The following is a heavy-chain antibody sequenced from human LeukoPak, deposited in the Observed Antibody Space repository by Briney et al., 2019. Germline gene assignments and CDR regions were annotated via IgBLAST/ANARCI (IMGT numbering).Heavy chain of an antibody. D-gene: IGHD2-2*01. V-gene: IGHV4-39*07. Sequence: SETLSLTCTVSGGSISSSSYYWGWIRQPPGKGLEWIGSIYYSGGTYYNPSLKSRVTISVDTSKNQFSLKLSSVTAADTAVYYCARARFSVVVVPAAKRSYYYYYMDVWGKGTTVTISS. J-gene: IGHJ6*03. CDR1: GGSISSSSYY. CDR3: ARARFSVVVVPAAKRSYYYYYMDV. CDR2: IYYSGGT.